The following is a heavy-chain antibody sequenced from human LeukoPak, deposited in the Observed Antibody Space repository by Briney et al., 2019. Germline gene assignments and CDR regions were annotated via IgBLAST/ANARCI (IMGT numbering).Heavy chain of an antibody. CDR3: ARIGGDRDPFDY. CDR1: GFTFSYYA. CDR2: ISSNGGST. V-gene: IGHV3-64*04. J-gene: IGHJ4*02. Sequence: GGSLRLSCSASGFTFSYYAMHWVRQTAGKGLEFVSGISSNGGSTYYADSLKGRFTISRDNSNNTLYLQMNSLRAEDTAVYYCARIGGDRDPFDYWGQGTLVTVSS. D-gene: IGHD2-21*02.